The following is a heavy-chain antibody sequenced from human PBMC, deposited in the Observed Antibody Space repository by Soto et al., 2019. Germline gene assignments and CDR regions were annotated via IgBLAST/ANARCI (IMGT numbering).Heavy chain of an antibody. CDR3: AKQWLVRGSAFDI. Sequence: VGSLRLSCAASGFTFSSYAMSWVRQAPGKGLEWVSAISGSGGSTYYADSVKGRFTISRDNSKNTLYLQMNSLRAEDTAVYYCAKQWLVRGSAFDIWGQGTMVTVSS. CDR2: ISGSGGST. V-gene: IGHV3-23*01. J-gene: IGHJ3*02. CDR1: GFTFSSYA. D-gene: IGHD6-19*01.